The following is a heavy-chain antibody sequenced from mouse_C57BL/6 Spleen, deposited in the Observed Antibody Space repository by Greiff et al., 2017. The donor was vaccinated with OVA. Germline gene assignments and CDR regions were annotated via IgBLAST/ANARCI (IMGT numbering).Heavy chain of an antibody. V-gene: IGHV1-69*01. CDR1: GYTFTSYW. CDR2: IDPSDSYT. J-gene: IGHJ4*01. Sequence: VQLQQPGAELVMPGASVKLSCKASGYTFTSYWMHWVKQRPGHGLEWIGEIDPSDSYTNYNQKFKGKSILTVDKSSSTAYMQLSSLTSADSAVYYCSRDGSSHYAMDYWGQGTSVTVSS. CDR3: SRDGSSHYAMDY. D-gene: IGHD1-1*01.